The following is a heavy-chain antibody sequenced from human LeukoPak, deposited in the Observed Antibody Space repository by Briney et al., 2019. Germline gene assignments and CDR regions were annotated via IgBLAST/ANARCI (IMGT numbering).Heavy chain of an antibody. CDR3: ASSMIVVVTSPDAFDT. J-gene: IGHJ3*02. CDR1: GYTFTGYY. CDR2: INPNSGDT. D-gene: IGHD3-22*01. V-gene: IGHV1-2*02. Sequence: ASVKVSCKASGYTFTGYYIHWVRQAPGQGLEWMGWINPNSGDTNYPQKFQGRVTMTRGTSISTAYMELSRLRSDDTAVYYCASSMIVVVTSPDAFDTWGQGTMVTVSS.